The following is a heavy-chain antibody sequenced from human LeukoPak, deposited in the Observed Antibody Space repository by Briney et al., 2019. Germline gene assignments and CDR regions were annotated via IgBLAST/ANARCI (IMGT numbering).Heavy chain of an antibody. CDR1: GSTFSSYA. CDR2: ISGSVGST. V-gene: IGHV3-23*01. Sequence: GGSLRLSCAASGSTFSSYAMSWVRQAPGKGLEWVSAISGSVGSTYYADSVKGRFTISRDNSKNTLYLQMNSLRAEDTAVYYCAKGPAVLLWFGESYFDYWGQGTLVTVSS. CDR3: AKGPAVLLWFGESYFDY. D-gene: IGHD3-10*01. J-gene: IGHJ4*02.